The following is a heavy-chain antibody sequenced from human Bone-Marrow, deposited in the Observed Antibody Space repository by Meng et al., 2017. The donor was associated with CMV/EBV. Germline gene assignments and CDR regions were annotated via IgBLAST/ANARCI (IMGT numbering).Heavy chain of an antibody. J-gene: IGHJ4*02. CDR1: GFTFSTYG. D-gene: IGHD2-8*01. V-gene: IGHV3-48*04. CDR2: IDGSSGAI. CDR3: ERRGGVIALINTRHFED. Sequence: GESLKISCAASGFTFSTYGMNWVRQAPGEGLEWISYIDGSSGAIYYADSVKGRFTISRDNARNSLYLQMNSLRAEDTAVYYCERRGGVIALINTRHFEDWGQGTLVTVSS.